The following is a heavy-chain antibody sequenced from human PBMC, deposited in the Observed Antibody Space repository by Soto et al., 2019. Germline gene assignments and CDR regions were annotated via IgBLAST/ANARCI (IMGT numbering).Heavy chain of an antibody. Sequence: PGGSXRLSCAASGFTFRSYGMHWVRQAPGKGLEWVSSISETGDSKKYADSVKGRFTISRDNSKKKVYLQMKSLRAEDTAVYFCAKAFCDTATCIPADSWGQGTLVTVSS. V-gene: IGHV3-23*01. J-gene: IGHJ4*02. CDR2: ISETGDSK. CDR3: AKAFCDTATCIPADS. D-gene: IGHD2-21*01. CDR1: GFTFRSYG.